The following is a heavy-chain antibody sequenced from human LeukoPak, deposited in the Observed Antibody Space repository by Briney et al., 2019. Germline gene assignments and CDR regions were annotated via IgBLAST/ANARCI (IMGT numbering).Heavy chain of an antibody. Sequence: SVKVSCKASGGTFSSYAISWVRQAPGQGLEWMGGIIPIFGTANYAQKFQDRVTITADESTSTAYMELSSLRSEDTAVYYCASDYGGLDAFDIWGQGTMVTVSS. CDR2: IIPIFGTA. J-gene: IGHJ3*02. CDR3: ASDYGGLDAFDI. CDR1: GGTFSSYA. D-gene: IGHD4-23*01. V-gene: IGHV1-69*13.